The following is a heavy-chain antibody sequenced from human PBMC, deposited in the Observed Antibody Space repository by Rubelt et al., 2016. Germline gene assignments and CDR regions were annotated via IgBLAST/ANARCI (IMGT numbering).Heavy chain of an antibody. Sequence: QVQLQQWGAGLLKPSETLSLTCAVYGGSFSGYYWSWIRQPPGKGLEWIGEINHSGSTNYNPSLKSRVTITVDTSKNQLSLMWRFVTAADTAVYYCARGVASAGNSNNYGRYVWGRGTTVTVSS. CDR2: INHSGST. CDR3: ARGVASAGNSNNYGRYV. V-gene: IGHV4-34*01. J-gene: IGHJ6*02. D-gene: IGHD6-13*01. CDR1: GGSFSGYY.